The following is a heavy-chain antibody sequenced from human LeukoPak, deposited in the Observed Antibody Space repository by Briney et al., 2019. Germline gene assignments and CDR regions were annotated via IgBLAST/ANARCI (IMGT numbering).Heavy chain of an antibody. D-gene: IGHD3-10*01. Sequence: ASVKVSCKASGYTFTGYHMHWVRQAPGQGLEWMGWINPNSGGTNYAQKFQGRVTMTRDTSASTTYLEVSRLTSDDTAVYFCARSQCVYGSGTYCDFDYWGQGTLVTVSS. J-gene: IGHJ4*02. CDR3: ARSQCVYGSGTYCDFDY. CDR2: INPNSGGT. CDR1: GYTFTGYH. V-gene: IGHV1-2*02.